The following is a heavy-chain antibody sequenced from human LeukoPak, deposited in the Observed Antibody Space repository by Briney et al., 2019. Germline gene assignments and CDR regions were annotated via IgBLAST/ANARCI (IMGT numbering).Heavy chain of an antibody. CDR2: MSGDGTAT. V-gene: IGHV3-23*01. CDR1: GSTLSSCA. CDR3: AKLTPTTTSRWLDP. J-gene: IGHJ5*02. Sequence: GGSLRLSCAASGSTLSSCAMIWVRQTPGKGLEWVSVMSGDGTATYYADSVKGRFTISRDTSKTTLYLQMNSLRVEDTAVYYCAKLTPTTTSRWLDPWGQGTLVTVSS. D-gene: IGHD1-7*01.